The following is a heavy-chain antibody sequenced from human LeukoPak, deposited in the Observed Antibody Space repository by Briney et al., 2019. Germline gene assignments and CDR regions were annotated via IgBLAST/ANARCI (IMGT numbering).Heavy chain of an antibody. J-gene: IGHJ4*02. V-gene: IGHV3-23*01. CDR3: AKDFSIIVATTNDY. CDR2: ISASGGST. CDR1: GFTFSSYA. D-gene: IGHD5-12*01. Sequence: GGSLRLSCAASGFTFSSYAMSWVRQAPGKGLEWVSAISASGGSTYYADSVKGRFTISRDNSKNTLYLQMNSLRAEDTAVYYCAKDFSIIVATTNDYWGQGTLVTVSS.